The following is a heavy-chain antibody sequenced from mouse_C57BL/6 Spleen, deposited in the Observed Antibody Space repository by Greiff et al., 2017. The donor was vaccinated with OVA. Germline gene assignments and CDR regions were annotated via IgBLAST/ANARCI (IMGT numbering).Heavy chain of an antibody. Sequence: VQLKESGPELVKPGDSVKISCKASGYSFTGYFMNWVMQSHGKSLEWIGRINPYNGDTFYNQKFKGKATLTVDKSSSTAHMELRSLTSEDSAVYYCARSTMVTTRAWFAYWGQGTLVTVSA. D-gene: IGHD2-2*01. CDR2: INPYNGDT. V-gene: IGHV1-20*01. CDR3: ARSTMVTTRAWFAY. J-gene: IGHJ3*01. CDR1: GYSFTGYF.